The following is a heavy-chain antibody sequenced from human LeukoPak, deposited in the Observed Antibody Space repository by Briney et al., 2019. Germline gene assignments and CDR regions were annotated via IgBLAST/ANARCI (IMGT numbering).Heavy chain of an antibody. Sequence: SVKVSCTASGGTFSSYAISWVRQAPGQGLEWMGGIIPIFGTANYAQKFQGRVTITADKSTSTAYMELSSLRPEDTAVYYCARRTMVRGVRNWFDPWGQGTLVTVSS. J-gene: IGHJ5*02. CDR3: ARRTMVRGVRNWFDP. V-gene: IGHV1-69*06. CDR2: IIPIFGTA. CDR1: GGTFSSYA. D-gene: IGHD3-10*01.